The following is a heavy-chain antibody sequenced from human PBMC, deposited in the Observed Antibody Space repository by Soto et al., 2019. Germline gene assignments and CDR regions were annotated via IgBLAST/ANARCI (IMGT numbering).Heavy chain of an antibody. D-gene: IGHD6-13*01. V-gene: IGHV4-59*01. Sequence: QVQLQESGPGLVKPSETLSLTCTVSGGSISSYYWTWIRQPPGKGLEWIGYIYYSGSTNYNPSLQSRDTISEDTSKNQFPLKLGSVTAADTAVYYWARGGHSSSWYLTYFDPWGQGTLVTVSS. CDR3: ARGGHSSSWYLTYFDP. CDR1: GGSISSYY. CDR2: IYYSGST. J-gene: IGHJ5*02.